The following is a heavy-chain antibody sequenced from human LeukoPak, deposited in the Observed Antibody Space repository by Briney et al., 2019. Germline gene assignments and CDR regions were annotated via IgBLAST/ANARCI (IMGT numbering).Heavy chain of an antibody. CDR2: INPSGGST. J-gene: IGHJ4*02. CDR3: AREDSSSWYYFDY. CDR1: GGTFSSYA. Sequence: ASVKVSCKASGGTFSSYAISWVRQAPGQGLEWMGIINPSGGSTSYAQKFQGRVTMTRDMSTSTVYMELSSLRSEDTAVYYCAREDSSSWYYFDYWGQGTLVTVSS. V-gene: IGHV1-46*01. D-gene: IGHD6-13*01.